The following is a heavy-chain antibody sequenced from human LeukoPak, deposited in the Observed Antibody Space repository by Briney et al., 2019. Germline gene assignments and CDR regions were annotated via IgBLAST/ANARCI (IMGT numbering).Heavy chain of an antibody. CDR1: GVSISSYY. Sequence: SETLSLTCTVSGVSISSYYLSWIRQPAGKGLEWIGRIYTSGSPNYNHSLKTRDTMSPDTSKNQFSLKLRSVTAADPAVSYCARDPYYGSGPRGLDPWGQGTLVTVP. CDR3: ARDPYYGSGPRGLDP. CDR2: IYTSGSP. V-gene: IGHV4-4*07. D-gene: IGHD3-10*01. J-gene: IGHJ5*02.